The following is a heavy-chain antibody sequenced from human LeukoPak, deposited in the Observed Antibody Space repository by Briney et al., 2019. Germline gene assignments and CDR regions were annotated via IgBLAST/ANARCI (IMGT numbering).Heavy chain of an antibody. CDR3: AELGITMIGGV. CDR1: GFTFSSYE. CDR2: ISSSGSTI. V-gene: IGHV3-48*03. D-gene: IGHD3-10*02. J-gene: IGHJ6*04. Sequence: GGSLRLSCAASGFTFSSYEMNWVRQAPGKGLEWVSYISSSGSTIYYTDSVKGRFTISRDNAKNSLYLQMNSLRAEDTAVYYCAELGITMIGGVWGKGTTVTVSS.